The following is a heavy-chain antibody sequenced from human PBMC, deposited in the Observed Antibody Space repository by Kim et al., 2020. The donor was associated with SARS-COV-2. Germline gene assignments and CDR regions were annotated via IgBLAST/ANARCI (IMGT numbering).Heavy chain of an antibody. D-gene: IGHD1-26*01. CDR1: GFTFDDYA. CDR3: AKRDSGSSRHFDY. V-gene: IGHV3-9*01. CDR2: ISWNSDTI. J-gene: IGHJ4*02. Sequence: SLRLSCAASGFTFDDYAMHWVRQAPGKGLEWFSGISWNSDTIGYADSLKGRFTISRDNAKNSLYLQMNSLRLEDTALYYCAKRDSGSSRHFDYWGQGTLVTVSS.